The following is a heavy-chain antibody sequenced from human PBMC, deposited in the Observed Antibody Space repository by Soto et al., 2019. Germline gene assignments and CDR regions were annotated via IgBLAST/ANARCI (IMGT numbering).Heavy chain of an antibody. Sequence: QVQLVQSGAEVKKPGASVKVSCKASEDTFTRYVIHWVRQAPGQRLEWMGWINAGNGNTKYSQNFQGTVTITRDASASTPYMELSGLRSQDTAVYYCATSTIDTSTWKQYFSGMDVWGQGSTVTVSS. D-gene: IGHD6-13*01. J-gene: IGHJ6*02. CDR2: INAGNGNT. CDR1: EDTFTRYV. CDR3: ATSTIDTSTWKQYFSGMDV. V-gene: IGHV1-3*01.